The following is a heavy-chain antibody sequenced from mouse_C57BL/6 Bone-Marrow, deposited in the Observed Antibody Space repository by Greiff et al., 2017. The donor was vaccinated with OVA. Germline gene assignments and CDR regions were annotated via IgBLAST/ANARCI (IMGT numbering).Heavy chain of an antibody. V-gene: IGHV14-4*01. CDR2: IDPENGDT. D-gene: IGHD2-3*01. J-gene: IGHJ1*03. CDR1: GFNIKDDY. Sequence: EVQLQQSGAELVRPGASVKLSCTASGFNIKDDYMHWVKQRPEQGLEWIGWIDPENGDTEYASKFQGKATITADTSSNTAYLQLSSLTSEDTAVYYCTTDGYYGGFYVWGTGTTVTVSS. CDR3: TTDGYYGGFYV.